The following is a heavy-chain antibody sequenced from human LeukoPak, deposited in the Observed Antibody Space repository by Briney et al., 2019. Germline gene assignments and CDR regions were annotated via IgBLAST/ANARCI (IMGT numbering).Heavy chain of an antibody. V-gene: IGHV3-30*02. CDR1: GFSFSDYG. D-gene: IGHD5-12*01. CDR3: ARRDSGYDNRAFDI. CDR2: IRYDGSDK. J-gene: IGHJ3*02. Sequence: GGSLRLSCAASGFSFSDYGMHWVRQAPGKGLEWVAFIRYDGSDKYYADSVRGRFTISRANANNTLYLQIHSLRAEDTAVYYCARRDSGYDNRAFDIWGQGTMVIVSS.